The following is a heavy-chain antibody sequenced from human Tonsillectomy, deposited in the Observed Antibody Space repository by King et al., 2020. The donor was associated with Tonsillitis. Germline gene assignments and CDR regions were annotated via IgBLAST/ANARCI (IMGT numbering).Heavy chain of an antibody. D-gene: IGHD2-21*01. J-gene: IGHJ6*03. Sequence: QLVQSGAEVQKPGSSVKVSCKASGGSFSNYAITWVRQAPGQGLEWLGGIIPIFGTTNYAQKFQGRVTITADESTTTAYMELTSLRSQDTAVYYCARVSAYCGRDCSFYYYYMDVWGKGTTVTVSS. CDR3: ARVSAYCGRDCSFYYYYMDV. CDR2: IIPIFGTT. CDR1: GGSFSNYA. V-gene: IGHV1-69*01.